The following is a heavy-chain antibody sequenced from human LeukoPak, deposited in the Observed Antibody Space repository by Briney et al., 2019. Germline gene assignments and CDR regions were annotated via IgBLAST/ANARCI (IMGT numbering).Heavy chain of an antibody. V-gene: IGHV3-64*01. D-gene: IGHD5-18*01. J-gene: IGHJ3*02. CDR1: GLTFSSYA. CDR2: ITTYGYST. CDR3: ARGQGIQLWADVFDI. Sequence: PGGTLRLSCVASGLTFSSYAMHWVRQSPGTGLEYVSSITTYGYSTDYATSVSGRFTISRDNSKNTLYLQMGSLRAEDMAVYYCARGQGIQLWADVFDIWGQGTMVTVSS.